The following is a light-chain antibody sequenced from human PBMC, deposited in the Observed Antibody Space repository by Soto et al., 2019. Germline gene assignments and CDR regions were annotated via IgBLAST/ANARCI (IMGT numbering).Light chain of an antibody. CDR3: SSYAGSNNYV. Sequence: QSVLTQPPSASGSPGQSVTISCTGTSSDVGGYNYVSWYQQHPGKAPKLMIYVVIKRPSGVPDRFSGSKSGNTASLTVSRLQAEDEADYYCSSYAGSNNYVFGTGTK. J-gene: IGLJ1*01. CDR2: VVI. CDR1: SSDVGGYNY. V-gene: IGLV2-8*01.